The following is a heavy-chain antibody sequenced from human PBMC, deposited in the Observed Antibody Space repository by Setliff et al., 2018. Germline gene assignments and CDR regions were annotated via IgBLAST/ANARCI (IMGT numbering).Heavy chain of an antibody. D-gene: IGHD3-10*01. J-gene: IGHJ6*03. CDR3: ARGYYYYMDV. CDR2: VDPEDGET. Sequence: GASVKVSCKVSGYTFTDYYMHWVQQAPGKGLEWMGLVDPEDGETIYAEKFQGRVTITADTSTDTAYMELSSLRSEDTAVYYCARGYYYYMDVWGKGTTVTVSS. V-gene: IGHV1-69-2*01. CDR1: GYTFTDYY.